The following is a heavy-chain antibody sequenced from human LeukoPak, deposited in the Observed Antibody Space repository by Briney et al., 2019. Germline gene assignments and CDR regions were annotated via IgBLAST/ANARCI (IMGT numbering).Heavy chain of an antibody. D-gene: IGHD3-10*01. Sequence: PGGSLRLSCAASGFTFSSYSMNWVRQAPGKGLEWVSSISSSSSYIYYADSMKGRFTISRDNAKNSLFLQVNSLRADDTAVYYCARDGGGYYGSGSFPYYFDSWGQGTLVTVSS. CDR2: ISSSSSYI. CDR1: GFTFSSYS. CDR3: ARDGGGYYGSGSFPYYFDS. J-gene: IGHJ4*02. V-gene: IGHV3-21*01.